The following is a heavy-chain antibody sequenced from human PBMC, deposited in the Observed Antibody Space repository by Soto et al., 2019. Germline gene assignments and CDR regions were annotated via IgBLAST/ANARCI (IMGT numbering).Heavy chain of an antibody. CDR1: AGIFISYD. Sequence: VHVCCKAVAGIFISYDNSRVSQAPGQGLEWMVGIIHNFGTANYDQSLKSRVTITADESKSTAYMELSSLRSEDTAVYYCAIARGIMIVLVTAADIMDDWGQGTTVTVSS. V-gene: IGHV1-69*13. CDR3: AIARGIMIVLVTAADIMDD. D-gene: IGHD3-22*01. J-gene: IGHJ6*02. CDR2: IIHNFGTA.